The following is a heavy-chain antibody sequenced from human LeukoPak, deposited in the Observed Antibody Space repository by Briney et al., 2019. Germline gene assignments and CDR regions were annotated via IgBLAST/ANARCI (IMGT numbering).Heavy chain of an antibody. Sequence: GASVKASCKASGYTFTSYGISWVRQAPGQGLEWMGWISAYNGNTNYAQKLQGRVTMTTDTSTSTAYMELRSLRSDDTAVYYCARAIEPRGGENDAFDIWGQGTMVTVSS. CDR3: ARAIEPRGGENDAFDI. CDR2: ISAYNGNT. V-gene: IGHV1-18*01. J-gene: IGHJ3*02. D-gene: IGHD3-10*01. CDR1: GYTFTSYG.